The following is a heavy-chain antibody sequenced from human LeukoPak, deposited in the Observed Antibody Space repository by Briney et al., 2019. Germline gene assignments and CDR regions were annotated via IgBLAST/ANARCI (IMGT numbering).Heavy chain of an antibody. CDR2: IIPILGIA. CDR1: GGTFSSYA. CDR3: ARGPMVRGNYYYGMDV. D-gene: IGHD3-10*01. J-gene: IGHJ6*02. Sequence: SVKVSCKASGGTFSSYAISWVRQAPGQGLEWMGRIIPILGIANYAQKFQGRVTITADKPTSTAYMELSSLRSEDTAVYYCARGPMVRGNYYYGMDVWGQGTTVTVSS. V-gene: IGHV1-69*04.